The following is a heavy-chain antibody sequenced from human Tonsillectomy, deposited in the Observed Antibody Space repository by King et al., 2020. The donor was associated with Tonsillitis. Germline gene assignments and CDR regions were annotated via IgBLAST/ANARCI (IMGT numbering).Heavy chain of an antibody. CDR3: AADFTGYYDT. V-gene: IGHV3-74*01. J-gene: IGHJ3*02. D-gene: IGHD3-9*01. CDR1: GLSSYW. Sequence: VQLVESGGGLVQPGGSLRLSCAASGLSSYWVHWVRQAPGQGLVWVSRINPEETTINYADSVKGRFTISRDNTKNTLYLQMNSLRGEDTAVYYCAADFTGYYDTWGQGTMVTVSS. CDR2: INPEETTI.